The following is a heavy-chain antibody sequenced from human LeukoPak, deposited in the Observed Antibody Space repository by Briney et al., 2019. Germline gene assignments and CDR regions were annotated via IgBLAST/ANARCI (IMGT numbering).Heavy chain of an antibody. V-gene: IGHV4-34*01. CDR1: GGSVNGYY. Sequence: SETLSLTCAVHGGSVNGYYWSWIRQPPGKGLEWIGEINDGRSTKYNPSLKSRVTISGDTSKKKYSLKLNSVTAADTAVYDCARGPPVDYDILTGYYRFDYWGQGTLVTVSS. CDR3: ARGPPVDYDILTGYYRFDY. CDR2: INDGRST. J-gene: IGHJ4*02. D-gene: IGHD3-9*01.